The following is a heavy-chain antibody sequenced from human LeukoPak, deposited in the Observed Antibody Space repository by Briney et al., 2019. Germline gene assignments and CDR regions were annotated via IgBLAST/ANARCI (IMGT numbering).Heavy chain of an antibody. D-gene: IGHD2-15*01. CDR1: GGSFSGYY. CDR3: ATPRRYCSGGSCYRYFQH. V-gene: IGHV4-34*01. CDR2: INHSGST. J-gene: IGHJ1*01. Sequence: SETLSLTCAVYGGSFSGYYWSWIRQPPGKGLEWIGEINHSGSTNYNPSLKSRVTISVDTSKNQFSLKLSSVTAADTAVYYCATPRRYCSGGSCYRYFQHWGQGTLVTVSS.